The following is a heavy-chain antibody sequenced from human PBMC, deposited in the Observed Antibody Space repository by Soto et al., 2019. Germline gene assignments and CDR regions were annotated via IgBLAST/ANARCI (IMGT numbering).Heavy chain of an antibody. Sequence: EVQVLESGGGLVQPGGSLRLSCVVSVFPFGANAMSWVRQAPGKGLEWVSGLSNTGRRTSYADSLKGRFNISRDNSENTVYLQMNSLRVEDTAVYYCATEMGATQGPFDTWGQGTLVTVSS. CDR3: ATEMGATQGPFDT. V-gene: IGHV3-23*01. CDR2: LSNTGRRT. D-gene: IGHD1-26*01. J-gene: IGHJ5*02. CDR1: VFPFGANA.